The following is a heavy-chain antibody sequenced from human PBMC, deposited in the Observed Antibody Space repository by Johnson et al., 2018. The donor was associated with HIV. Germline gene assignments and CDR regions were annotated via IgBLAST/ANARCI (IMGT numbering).Heavy chain of an antibody. CDR2: IYSGGST. CDR3: AREGAWELRPGAFDI. V-gene: IGHV3-66*01. D-gene: IGHD1-7*01. J-gene: IGHJ3*02. CDR1: GFTVSSNY. Sequence: VQLVESGGGLVQPGGSLRLSCAASGFTVSSNYMSWVRQAPGKGLEWVSVIYSGGSTYYADSVKGRFTISRDNSKNTLDLQRNSLRAEDTAVYYCAREGAWELRPGAFDIWGQGTMVTVSS.